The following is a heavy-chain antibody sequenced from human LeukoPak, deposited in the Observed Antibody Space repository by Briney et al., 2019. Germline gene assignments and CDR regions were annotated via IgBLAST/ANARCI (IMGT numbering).Heavy chain of an antibody. J-gene: IGHJ6*03. V-gene: IGHV3-21*01. D-gene: IGHD3-22*01. CDR1: GFTFNTYT. CDR2: ITASSTAI. Sequence: PGGSLRLSCAASGFTFNTYTMNWVRQAPGKGLEWVSSITASSTAIYSADSVKGRFTISRDNSKNTLYLQMNSLRAEDTALYYCAKDPHDSSGYLTMALYYYYYYMDVWGKGTTVTISS. CDR3: AKDPHDSSGYLTMALYYYYYYMDV.